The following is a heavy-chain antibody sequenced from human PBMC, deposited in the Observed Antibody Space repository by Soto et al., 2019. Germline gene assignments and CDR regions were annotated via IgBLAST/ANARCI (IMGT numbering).Heavy chain of an antibody. CDR1: GFSLSTSGVG. CDR3: VHKGGGDRILDY. CDR2: IYWDDYK. D-gene: IGHD3-16*01. J-gene: IGHJ4*02. Sequence: QITLKESGPALVKPTQTLTLTCTFSGFSLSTSGVGVGWIRQPPGEALEGLALIYWDDYKHFSPSLESRLTITKETSKNQVVLTMTNMDPVDTATYYCVHKGGGDRILDYWGQGTLVTVSS. V-gene: IGHV2-5*02.